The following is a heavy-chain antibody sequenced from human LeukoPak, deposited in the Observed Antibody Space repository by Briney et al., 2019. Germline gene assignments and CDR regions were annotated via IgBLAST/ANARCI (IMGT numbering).Heavy chain of an antibody. CDR2: ISAYSGNT. Sequence: ASVKVSCKPSGYTFTSYGLSWVRQAPGQGLEWMGWISAYSGNTNYAQKLQGRVTMTTDTSTSTAYMELRSLRSDDTAVYYCARDRRYSSSWYAPSGAEYFQHWGKRTLVTVSS. V-gene: IGHV1-18*01. D-gene: IGHD6-13*01. CDR3: ARDRRYSSSWYAPSGAEYFQH. CDR1: GYTFTSYG. J-gene: IGHJ1*01.